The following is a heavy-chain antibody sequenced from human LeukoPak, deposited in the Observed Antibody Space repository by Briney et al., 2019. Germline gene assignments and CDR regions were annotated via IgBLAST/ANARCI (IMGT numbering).Heavy chain of an antibody. V-gene: IGHV3-69-1*01. J-gene: IGHJ2*01. CDR1: GFTFSGSW. CDR3: ARGRIAPWHFDL. Sequence: GGSLRLSCAASGFTFSGSWMSWVRQAPGKGLEWVSSIRTTSDVYYADSMKGRFTVSRDNSKTSLYLQMNSLRAEDTAVYYCARGRIAPWHFDLWGRGTLVTVSS. CDR2: IRTTSDV. D-gene: IGHD2/OR15-2a*01.